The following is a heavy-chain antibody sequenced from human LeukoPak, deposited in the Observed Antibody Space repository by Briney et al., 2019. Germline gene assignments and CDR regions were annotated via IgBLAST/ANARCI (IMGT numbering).Heavy chain of an antibody. CDR2: IYYSGST. CDR3: AASFYCSSTSCYAGWFDP. V-gene: IGHV4-59*01. Sequence: PSETLSLTCTVSGGSISSYYWSWTRQPPGKGLEWIGYIYYSGSTNYNPSLKSRVTISVDTSKNQFSLKLSSVTAADTAVYYCAASFYCSSTSCYAGWFDPWGQGTLVTVSS. J-gene: IGHJ5*02. D-gene: IGHD2-2*01. CDR1: GGSISSYY.